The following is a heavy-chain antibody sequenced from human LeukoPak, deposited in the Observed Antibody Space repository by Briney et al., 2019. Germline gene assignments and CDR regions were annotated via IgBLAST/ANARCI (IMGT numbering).Heavy chain of an antibody. CDR2: INTDGSGT. CDR1: GFTFSTYW. D-gene: IGHD1-1*01. J-gene: IGHJ4*02. CDR3: AREWKKTGAFDY. V-gene: IGHV3-74*01. Sequence: GGSLRLSCAASGFTFSTYWTHWVRQAPGKGLVWVSRINTDGSGTSYADSVKGRFTISIDNAKNTLYLQMNSLRAEDTAVYYCAREWKKTGAFDYWGQGTLVTVSS.